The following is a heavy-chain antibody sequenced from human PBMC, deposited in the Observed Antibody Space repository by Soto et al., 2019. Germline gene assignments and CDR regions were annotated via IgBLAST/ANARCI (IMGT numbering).Heavy chain of an antibody. V-gene: IGHV3-21*01. CDR2: ISSSSSYI. J-gene: IGHJ6*02. CDR1: GFTFSSYS. CDR3: ARDVGDFWSGYWSYGMDV. Sequence: PGGSLRLSCAASGFTFSSYSMNWVRQAPGKGLEWVSSISSSSSYIYYADSVKGRFTISRDNAKNSLYLQMNSLRAEDTAVYYCARDVGDFWSGYWSYGMDVWGQGTTVTVSS. D-gene: IGHD3-3*01.